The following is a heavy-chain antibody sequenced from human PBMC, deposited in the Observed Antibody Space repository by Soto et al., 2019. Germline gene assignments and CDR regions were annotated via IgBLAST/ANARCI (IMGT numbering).Heavy chain of an antibody. V-gene: IGHV4-30-2*01. D-gene: IGHD4-17*01. CDR1: GGSISSGGYS. Sequence: QLQLQESGSGLVKPSQTLSLTCAVSGGSISSGGYSWSWIRQPPGKGLEWIGYIYESGSTYYNPSLKRRVTISVDRSKNQFSLKLSSVTAADTAVYYCARAHYGDYGYGIDVWGQGTTVTVSS. CDR2: IYESGST. J-gene: IGHJ6*02. CDR3: ARAHYGDYGYGIDV.